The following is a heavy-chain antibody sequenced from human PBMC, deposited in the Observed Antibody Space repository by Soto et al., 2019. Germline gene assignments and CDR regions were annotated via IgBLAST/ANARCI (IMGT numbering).Heavy chain of an antibody. Sequence: QLHLQESGPGLVKPSETLSLTCSVSGYSVSSSDYYWAWIRQPPGKGLEWIGSMFYSGLTCYNPSLKSRVTLSVDTSTNQFPVRLNSVTAADTAVYYCAPLSVSLSGPYGIHVWGQGTTVTVSS. V-gene: IGHV4-39*01. CDR2: MFYSGLT. D-gene: IGHD1-26*01. CDR1: GYSVSSSDYY. J-gene: IGHJ6*02. CDR3: APLSVSLSGPYGIHV.